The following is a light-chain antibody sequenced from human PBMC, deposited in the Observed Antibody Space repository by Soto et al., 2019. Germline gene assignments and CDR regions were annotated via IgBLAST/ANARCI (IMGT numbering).Light chain of an antibody. V-gene: IGKV3-20*01. CDR2: DVS. CDR3: QQYATAPLT. Sequence: EIVLTQSPGTLSLSPGEGATLSCRASQSVPKNYLGWYKQKTGQAPRLLIYDVSNRATDVPARFSGSGSETDFTLTISRLEPEDFAVYYCQQYATAPLTFGGGTKLEIK. J-gene: IGKJ4*01. CDR1: QSVPKNY.